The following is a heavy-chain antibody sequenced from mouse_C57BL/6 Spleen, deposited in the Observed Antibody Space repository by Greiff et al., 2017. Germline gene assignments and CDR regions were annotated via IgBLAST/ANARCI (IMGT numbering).Heavy chain of an antibody. CDR3: ASIYYDDDGGYFDY. Sequence: QVQLQQPGAELVKPGASATLSCKASGYTFTSYWMHWVKQRPGQGLEWIGMIHPNSGSTNYNEKFKSQATLTVNKSSSTAYMQLSSLTCEDSAVYYCASIYYDDDGGYFDYWGQGTTLTVSS. D-gene: IGHD2-4*01. V-gene: IGHV1-64*01. CDR1: GYTFTSYW. J-gene: IGHJ2*01. CDR2: IHPNSGST.